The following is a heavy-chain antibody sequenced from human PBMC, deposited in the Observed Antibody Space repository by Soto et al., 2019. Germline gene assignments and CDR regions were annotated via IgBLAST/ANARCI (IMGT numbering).Heavy chain of an antibody. J-gene: IGHJ4*02. CDR3: ARAGVVVPAADPYFDY. D-gene: IGHD2-2*01. V-gene: IGHV4-31*03. Sequence: PSETLSLTCTVSGGSIRSGGYYWSCIRQHPGKGLEWIGYIYYSGSTYYNPSLKSRVTISVDTSKNQSSLKLSSVTAADTAVYYCARAGVVVPAADPYFDYWGQGTLVTVSS. CDR1: GGSIRSGGYY. CDR2: IYYSGST.